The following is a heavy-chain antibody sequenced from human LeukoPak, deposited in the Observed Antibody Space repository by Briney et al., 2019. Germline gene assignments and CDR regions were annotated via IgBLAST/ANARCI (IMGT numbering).Heavy chain of an antibody. Sequence: ASVKVSCKASGYTFTSYDINWVRQAPGQGLEWMGWINPNSGGTNYAQKFQGRVTMTRDTSISTAYMELSRLRSDDTAVYYCARRRSSGYYYPLYDYWGQGTLVTVSS. D-gene: IGHD3-22*01. CDR3: ARRRSSGYYYPLYDY. V-gene: IGHV1-2*02. CDR1: GYTFTSYD. J-gene: IGHJ4*02. CDR2: INPNSGGT.